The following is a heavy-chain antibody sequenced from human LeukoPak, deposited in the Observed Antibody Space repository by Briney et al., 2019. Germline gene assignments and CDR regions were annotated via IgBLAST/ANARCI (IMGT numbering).Heavy chain of an antibody. CDR3: AKDRGPDMAVVDLIDP. Sequence: PGRSLRLSCVASGFTFNNYAMHWVRQAPGKGLEWLAIIWQDGDKKEYGDSVRGRFTVSRYNSKNTLYLQMNSLRADDTAFYYCAKDRGPDMAVVDLIDPCGHGTLVAVSS. J-gene: IGHJ5*02. D-gene: IGHD2-2*01. CDR2: IWQDGDKK. V-gene: IGHV3-33*06. CDR1: GFTFNNYA.